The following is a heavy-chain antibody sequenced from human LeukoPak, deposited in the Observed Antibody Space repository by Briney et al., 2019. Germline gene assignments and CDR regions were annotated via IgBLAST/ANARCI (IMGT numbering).Heavy chain of an antibody. CDR2: IYTSGST. CDR3: ARHGRLAGPTYYYYMDV. J-gene: IGHJ6*03. D-gene: IGHD6-19*01. CDR1: GGSISSGTYY. V-gene: IGHV4-61*02. Sequence: KTSETLSLTCTVSGGSISSGTYYWSWIRQPAGKGLEWIGRIYTSGSTNYNPSLKSRVTISVDTSKNQFSLKLSSVTAADTAVYYCARHGRLAGPTYYYYMDVWGKGTTVTVSS.